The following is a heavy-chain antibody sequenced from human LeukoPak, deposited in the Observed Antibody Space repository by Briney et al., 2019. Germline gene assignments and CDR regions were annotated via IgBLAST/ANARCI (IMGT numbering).Heavy chain of an antibody. CDR1: GYTFTSYG. D-gene: IGHD6-13*01. V-gene: IGHV1-18*01. Sequence: GASVKVSCKASGYTFTSYGISWVRQAPGQGLEWMGWISAYNGNTNYAQKLQGRVTMTTDTSTDTAYMELSSLRSEDTAVYYCATLAAAGTGGGFDYWGQGTLVTVSS. CDR2: ISAYNGNT. CDR3: ATLAAAGTGGGFDY. J-gene: IGHJ4*02.